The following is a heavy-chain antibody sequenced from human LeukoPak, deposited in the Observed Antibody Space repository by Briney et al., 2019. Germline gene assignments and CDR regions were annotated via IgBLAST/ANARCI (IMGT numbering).Heavy chain of an antibody. Sequence: PGGSLRLPCAASGFTFSSYWMSWVRQAPGKGLEWVANIKQDGSEKYYVDSVKGRFTISRDNAKNSLYLQMNSLRAEDTAVYYCARERVDTAMVDRYYFDYWGQGTLVTVSS. D-gene: IGHD5-18*01. CDR2: IKQDGSEK. CDR3: ARERVDTAMVDRYYFDY. CDR1: GFTFSSYW. V-gene: IGHV3-7*01. J-gene: IGHJ4*02.